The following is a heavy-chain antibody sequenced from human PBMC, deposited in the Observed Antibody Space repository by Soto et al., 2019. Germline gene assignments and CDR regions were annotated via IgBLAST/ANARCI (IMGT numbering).Heavy chain of an antibody. CDR1: GFTFTSSA. Sequence: GASVKVSCKASGFTFTSSAMQWVRQARGQRLEWIGWIVVGSGNTNYAQKFQERVTITRDMSTSTAYMELSSLRSEDTAVYYCAAGFLRFGELSYFTDYGMDVWGQGTTVTVSS. J-gene: IGHJ6*02. CDR3: AAGFLRFGELSYFTDYGMDV. V-gene: IGHV1-58*02. D-gene: IGHD3-10*01. CDR2: IVVGSGNT.